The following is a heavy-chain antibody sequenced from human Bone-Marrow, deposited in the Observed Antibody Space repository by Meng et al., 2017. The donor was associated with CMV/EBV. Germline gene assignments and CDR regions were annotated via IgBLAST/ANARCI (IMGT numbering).Heavy chain of an antibody. CDR2: IRYDGSNK. Sequence: GESLKISCAASGFTFSSYGMHWVRQAPGKGLEWVAFIRYDGSNKYYADSVKGRFTISRDNAERSLYLQMSGLRVEDTALYYCSRGPPEGVAFDSWGQGTLVTVSS. V-gene: IGHV3-30*02. J-gene: IGHJ4*02. CDR3: SRGPPEGVAFDS. D-gene: IGHD5-12*01. CDR1: GFTFSSYG.